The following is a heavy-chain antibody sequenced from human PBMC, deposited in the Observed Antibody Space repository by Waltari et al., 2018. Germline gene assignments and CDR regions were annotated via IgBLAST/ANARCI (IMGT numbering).Heavy chain of an antibody. Sequence: QVQLQQWGAGLLKPSETLSLTCAVYGGSFSGNYWNWIRQPPGKGLEWSGEINHSGAATYNPSLKSRVTISIDTSKNQFSLKLNSVTAADTAVYYCARGPDRAKAGIDWGQGTLVTVSS. J-gene: IGHJ4*02. V-gene: IGHV4-34*01. D-gene: IGHD5-18*01. CDR2: INHSGAA. CDR3: ARGPDRAKAGID. CDR1: GGSFSGNY.